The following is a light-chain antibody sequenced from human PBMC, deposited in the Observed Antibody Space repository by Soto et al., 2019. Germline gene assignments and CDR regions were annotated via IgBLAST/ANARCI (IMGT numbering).Light chain of an antibody. CDR1: SSDVGRYDY. CDR2: DVT. Sequence: QSALTQPRSVSGSPGQSVTISCTGTSSDVGRYDYVSWYQQYPGEAPKLIIYDVTERPSGVPDRFSGSKSGNTASLTISGLRAEDEAAYSCCSFAGSYSYVFXSGTKLTVL. V-gene: IGLV2-11*01. J-gene: IGLJ1*01. CDR3: CSFAGSYSYV.